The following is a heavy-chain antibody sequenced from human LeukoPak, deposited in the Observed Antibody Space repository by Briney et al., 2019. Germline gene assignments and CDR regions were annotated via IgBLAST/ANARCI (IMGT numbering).Heavy chain of an antibody. Sequence: PGGSLRLSCASSGFIFSSYWMTWVRRAPGKGLEWVANIKQDGSEKYYVDSVKGRFTISRDNAKNSLYLQMNSLRAEDTAVYYCARGVRLWDDAFDIWGQGTMVTVSS. V-gene: IGHV3-7*01. J-gene: IGHJ3*02. D-gene: IGHD1-26*01. CDR2: IKQDGSEK. CDR1: GFIFSSYW. CDR3: ARGVRLWDDAFDI.